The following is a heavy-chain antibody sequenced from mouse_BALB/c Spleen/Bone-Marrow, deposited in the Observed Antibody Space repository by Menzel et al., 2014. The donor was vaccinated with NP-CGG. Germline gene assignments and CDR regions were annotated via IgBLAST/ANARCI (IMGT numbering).Heavy chain of an antibody. CDR3: ARDGDYTYAWFAY. D-gene: IGHD2-14*01. CDR2: ISDGGSYT. J-gene: IGHJ3*01. V-gene: IGHV5-4*02. Sequence: EVQRVESGGGLVKPGGSLKLSCAASGFTFSDYYMYWVRQTPEKRLEWVATISDGGSYTFYPDSVKGRFTISRDNAKSNLYLQMSSLKSEDTAMYYCARDGDYTYAWFAYWGQGTLVTVSA. CDR1: GFTFSDYY.